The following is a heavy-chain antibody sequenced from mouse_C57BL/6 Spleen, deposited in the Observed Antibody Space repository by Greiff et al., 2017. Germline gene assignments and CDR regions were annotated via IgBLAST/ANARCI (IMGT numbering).Heavy chain of an antibody. D-gene: IGHD4-1*01. Sequence: QVQLQQSGTELVKPGASVKLSCKASGYTFTSYWMRWVKQRPGQGLEWIGNINPSNGGTNYNEKFKGKATLTVDKSSSTAYMQLSSLTSEDPAVYYCAGVGGGTTHYFGYWGQGATLTVSS. CDR1: GYTFTSYW. CDR3: AGVGGGTTHYFGY. J-gene: IGHJ2*01. V-gene: IGHV1-53*01. CDR2: INPSNGGT.